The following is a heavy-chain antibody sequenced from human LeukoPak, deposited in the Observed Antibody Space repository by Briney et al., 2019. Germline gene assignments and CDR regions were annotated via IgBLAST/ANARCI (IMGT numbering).Heavy chain of an antibody. V-gene: IGHV3-43*01. CDR1: GFTFDDYT. CDR2: ISWDGGST. J-gene: IGHJ4*02. D-gene: IGHD6-19*01. Sequence: GGSLRLSCAASGFTFDDYTMHWVRQAPGKGLEWVSLISWDGGSTYYADSVKGRFTISRDNSKNSLYLQMSSLRTEDTALYYCAKDKGGSGWHSGLDYWGQGTLVTVSS. CDR3: AKDKGGSGWHSGLDY.